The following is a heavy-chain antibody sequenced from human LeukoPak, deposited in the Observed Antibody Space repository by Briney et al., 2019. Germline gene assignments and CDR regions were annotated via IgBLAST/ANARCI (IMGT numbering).Heavy chain of an antibody. D-gene: IGHD4-11*01. Sequence: PGGSLRLSCAASGFTFSSYGMHWVRQAPGKGLEWVAFIRYDGSNKYYADSVKGRFTISRDNSKNTLYLQMNSLRAEDTAVYYCAPGGRYSNSQTPFDYWGQGTLVTVSS. CDR1: GFTFSSYG. J-gene: IGHJ4*02. CDR2: IRYDGSNK. V-gene: IGHV3-30*02. CDR3: APGGRYSNSQTPFDY.